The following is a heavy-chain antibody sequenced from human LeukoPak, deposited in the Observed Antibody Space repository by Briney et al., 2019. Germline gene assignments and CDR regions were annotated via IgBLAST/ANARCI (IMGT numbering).Heavy chain of an antibody. J-gene: IGHJ5*02. CDR2: IYHSGST. Sequence: SQTLSLTCAVTGGSISSGGYSLSWIRQPPGKGLEWIGYIYHSGSTYYNPSLKSRVTISVDRSKNQFSLKLSSVTAADTAVYYCARSPRKDDFWSGYYPNWFDPWGQGTLVTVSS. D-gene: IGHD3-3*01. V-gene: IGHV4-30-2*01. CDR1: GGSISSGGYS. CDR3: ARSPRKDDFWSGYYPNWFDP.